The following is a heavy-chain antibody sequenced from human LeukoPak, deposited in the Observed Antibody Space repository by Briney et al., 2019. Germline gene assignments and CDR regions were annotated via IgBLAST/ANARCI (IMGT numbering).Heavy chain of an antibody. V-gene: IGHV3-48*01. CDR1: GFTFSSYS. CDR2: ISSSSSTI. J-gene: IGHJ3*02. CDR3: ATRVYDPYAFDI. Sequence: PGGSLRLSCAASGFTFSSYSMSWVRQAPGKGLEWVSYISSSSSTIYYADSVKGRFTISRDNAKNSLYLQMSSLRAEDTAVYYCATRVYDPYAFDIWGQGTMVTVSS. D-gene: IGHD3-3*01.